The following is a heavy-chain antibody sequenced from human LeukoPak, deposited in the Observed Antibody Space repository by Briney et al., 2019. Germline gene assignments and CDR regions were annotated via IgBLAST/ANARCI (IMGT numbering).Heavy chain of an antibody. CDR2: IKNDGIIT. CDR3: ASAFYCSGGSCYSYYYMDV. CDR1: GFTFSSYW. D-gene: IGHD2-15*01. V-gene: IGHV3-74*01. Sequence: GGSLRLSCAASGFTFSSYWMNWVRQAPGKGLVWVSRIKNDGIITNYADSVKGRFTISRDNSKNTLYLQMNSLRAEDTAVYYCASAFYCSGGSCYSYYYMDVWGKGTTVTISS. J-gene: IGHJ6*03.